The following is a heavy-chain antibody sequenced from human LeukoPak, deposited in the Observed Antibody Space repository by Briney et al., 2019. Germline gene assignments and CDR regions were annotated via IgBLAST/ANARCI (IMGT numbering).Heavy chain of an antibody. J-gene: IGHJ4*02. CDR3: GGLCGYDPYYFAY. V-gene: IGHV1-2*02. CDR2: INPNSGGT. Sequence: ASVKLSCKASGYSFTGYYMHWVRQAPGQGLEWMGCINPNSGGTDYAQKFQGRVTMTRDTSISTVYMELSRLTSDDTAVYYCGGLCGYDPYYFAYWGQGTLVAVSS. D-gene: IGHD5-12*01. CDR1: GYSFTGYY.